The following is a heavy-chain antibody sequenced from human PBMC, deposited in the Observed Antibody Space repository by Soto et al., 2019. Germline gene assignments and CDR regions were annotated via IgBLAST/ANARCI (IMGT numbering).Heavy chain of an antibody. D-gene: IGHD5-12*01. J-gene: IGHJ6*02. CDR3: ARDLGYSGCDLLKAYYYYYGMDV. V-gene: IGHV6-1*01. CDR2: TYYRSKWYN. Sequence: SQTLSLTCAISGDSVSSNSAAWNWIRQSPSRGLEWLGRTYYRSKWYNDYAVSVKSRITINPDTSKNQFSLQLNSVTPEDTAVYYCARDLGYSGCDLLKAYYYYYGMDVWGQGTTVTVSS. CDR1: GDSVSSNSAA.